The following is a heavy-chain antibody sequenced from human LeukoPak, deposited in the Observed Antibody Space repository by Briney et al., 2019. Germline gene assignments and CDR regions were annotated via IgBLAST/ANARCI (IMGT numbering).Heavy chain of an antibody. D-gene: IGHD2-2*01. CDR3: ARPYCSSTSCYGRYFQH. CDR2: INTNTGNP. Sequence: ASVKVSCKASGYTFTSYAMNWVRQAPGQGLEWMGWINTNTGNPTYAQGFTGRFVFSLDTSVSTAYLQISSLKAEDTAVYYCARPYCSSTSCYGRYFQHWGQGTLVTVSS. V-gene: IGHV7-4-1*02. CDR1: GYTFTSYA. J-gene: IGHJ1*01.